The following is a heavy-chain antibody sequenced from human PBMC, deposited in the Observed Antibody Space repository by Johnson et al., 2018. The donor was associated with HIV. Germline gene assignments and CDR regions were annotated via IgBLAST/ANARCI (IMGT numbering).Heavy chain of an antibody. Sequence: QMQLVESGGGLVQPGGSLRLSCAASGFTVSSNYMSWVRQAPGKGLEWVAVISYDGSNKYYADSVKGRFTISRDNAKNSLYLQMNSLRAEDTAMYYCARDSVYGDYDGVDAFYMWGQGTMVTVSS. V-gene: IGHV3-30-3*01. CDR1: GFTVSSNY. D-gene: IGHD4-17*01. CDR2: ISYDGSNK. CDR3: ARDSVYGDYDGVDAFYM. J-gene: IGHJ3*02.